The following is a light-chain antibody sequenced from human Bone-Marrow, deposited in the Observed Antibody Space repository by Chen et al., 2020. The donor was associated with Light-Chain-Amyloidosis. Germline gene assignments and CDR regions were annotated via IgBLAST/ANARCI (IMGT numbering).Light chain of an antibody. CDR1: NLGSTS. CDR3: QVWDRSSDRPV. J-gene: IGLJ3*02. V-gene: IGLV3-21*02. Sequence: SYVLTQPSSVSVAPGQTAKIACGGNNLGSTSVHWYHQTPGQAPLLVVYDDSDRPSGIPERLSGSNSGNTATLTISRVEAGDEADYYCQVWDRSSDRPVFGGGTKLTVL. CDR2: DDS.